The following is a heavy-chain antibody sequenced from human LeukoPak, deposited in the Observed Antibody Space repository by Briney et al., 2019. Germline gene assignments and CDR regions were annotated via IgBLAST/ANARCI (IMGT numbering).Heavy chain of an antibody. D-gene: IGHD3-10*01. Sequence: VASVKVSCKASGGTFSSYAISWVRQAPGQGLEWMGGIIPIFGTANYAQKFQGRVTITADESTSTAYMELSGLRSEDTAVYYCAREGFPNTMVRGVIFDYWGQGTLVTVSS. CDR3: AREGFPNTMVRGVIFDY. CDR2: IIPIFGTA. CDR1: GGTFSSYA. J-gene: IGHJ4*02. V-gene: IGHV1-69*01.